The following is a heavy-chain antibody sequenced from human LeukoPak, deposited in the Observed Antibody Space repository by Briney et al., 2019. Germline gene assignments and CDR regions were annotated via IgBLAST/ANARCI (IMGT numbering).Heavy chain of an antibody. CDR3: ARGYGGIYYYYMDV. D-gene: IGHD3-16*01. V-gene: IGHV4-4*07. CDR2: IYTSGST. CDR1: GGSISYFY. Sequence: SETLSLTCTVSGGSISYFYWSWIRQPAGEGLEWIGRIYTSGSTNYNPSLKSRVTMSVDTSKKQFSLKLSSVTAADTAVYYCARGYGGIYYYYMDVWGKGTTVTVSS. J-gene: IGHJ6*03.